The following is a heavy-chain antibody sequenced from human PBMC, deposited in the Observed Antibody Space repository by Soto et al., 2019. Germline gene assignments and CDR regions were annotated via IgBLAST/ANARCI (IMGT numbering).Heavy chain of an antibody. J-gene: IGHJ4*02. CDR1: GGTFSSYA. V-gene: IGHV1-69*13. CDR2: IIPIFGTA. D-gene: IGHD5-12*01. Sequence: SVKVSCKASGGTFSSYAISWVRQAPGQGLEWMGGIIPIFGTANYAQKFQGRVTITADESTSTAYMELSSLRSEDTAVYYCARDLLRGYDSRGYFDSGGRETLVTVSS. CDR3: ARDLLRGYDSRGYFDS.